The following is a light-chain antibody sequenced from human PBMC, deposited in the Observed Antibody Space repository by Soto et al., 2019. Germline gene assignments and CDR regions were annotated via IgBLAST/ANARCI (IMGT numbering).Light chain of an antibody. V-gene: IGKV3-20*01. J-gene: IGKJ1*01. CDR1: QSISSSF. CDR2: GAS. CDR3: QKYARSPWT. Sequence: EIVLTQSPGTLSLSPGERATLSCRASQSISSSFLAWYQQKPGQAPRLLIYGASSRATGIPDRFSGSGSGTDFTLTISRMEPEEFEVYYCQKYARSPWTFGQGNKVEIK.